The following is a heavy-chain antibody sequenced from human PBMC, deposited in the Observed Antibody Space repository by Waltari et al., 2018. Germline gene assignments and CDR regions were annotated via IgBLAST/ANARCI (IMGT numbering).Heavy chain of an antibody. V-gene: IGHV4-4*02. CDR2: ISHTGST. J-gene: IGHJ5*02. CDR3: ARARYFGSLFAWFDP. D-gene: IGHD1-20*01. CDR1: GGSISSTNW. Sequence: QVQLQESGPGLVKPSGTLSLTCAVSGGSISSTNWWTWVRQPPGKGLEWIGEISHTGSTDYNLSLKSRVTISVDNSKNQFSLNLNSVTAADTAVYYCARARYFGSLFAWFDPWGQGTLVNVSS.